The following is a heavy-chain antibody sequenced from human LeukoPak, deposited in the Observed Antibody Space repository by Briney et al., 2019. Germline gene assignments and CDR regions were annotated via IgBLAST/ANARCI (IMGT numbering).Heavy chain of an antibody. V-gene: IGHV3-9*03. D-gene: IGHD3-22*01. J-gene: IGHJ4*02. CDR3: AKAYYYDSSGYYSH. Sequence: GRSLRLSCAASGFTFDDYAMHWVRQAPGKGLEWVSGISWNSGSIGYADSVKGRFTISGDNAKNSLYLQMNSLRAEDMALYYCAKAYYYDSSGYYSHWGQGTLVTVSS. CDR2: ISWNSGSI. CDR1: GFTFDDYA.